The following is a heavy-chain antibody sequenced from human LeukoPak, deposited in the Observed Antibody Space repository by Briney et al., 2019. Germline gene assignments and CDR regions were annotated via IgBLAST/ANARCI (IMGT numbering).Heavy chain of an antibody. J-gene: IGHJ4*02. Sequence: PGGSLRLSCAASEFTVSSNYMSWVRQAPGKGLDWVSVIYRGGITYYADSVKGRFSISRDNSKNTPYLQMNSLRAEDTAVYYCARRNALTHGLDYWGQGTLVTVPS. CDR1: EFTVSSNY. V-gene: IGHV3-53*01. CDR2: IYRGGIT. D-gene: IGHD4/OR15-4a*01. CDR3: ARRNALTHGLDY.